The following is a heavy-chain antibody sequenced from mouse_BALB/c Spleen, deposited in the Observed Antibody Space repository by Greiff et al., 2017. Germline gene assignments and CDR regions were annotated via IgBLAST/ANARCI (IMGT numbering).Heavy chain of an antibody. J-gene: IGHJ4*01. CDR3: ASYGSSLMDY. CDR1: GYSFTSYW. Sequence: QVQLQQSGPQLVRPGASVKISCKASGYSFTSYWMHWVKQRPGQGLEWIGMIDPSDSETRLNQKFKDKATLTVDKSSSTAYMQLSSPTSEDSAVYYCASYGSSLMDYWGQGTSVTVSS. CDR2: IDPSDSET. D-gene: IGHD1-1*01. V-gene: IGHV1S127*01.